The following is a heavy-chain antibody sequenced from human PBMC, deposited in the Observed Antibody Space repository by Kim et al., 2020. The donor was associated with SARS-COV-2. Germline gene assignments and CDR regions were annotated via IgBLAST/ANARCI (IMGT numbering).Heavy chain of an antibody. CDR1: GYSFTIYW. V-gene: IGHV5-51*01. CDR3: ARHGYYDSSGYYSPGGFDY. Sequence: GESLKISCKGSGYSFTIYWIGWVRQMPGKGLEWMGIIYPGDSDTRYSPSSQGQVTISADKSISTAYLQWTSLKASDTAMYYCARHGYYDSSGYYSPGGFDYWGQGTLVTVSS. D-gene: IGHD3-22*01. CDR2: IYPGDSDT. J-gene: IGHJ4*02.